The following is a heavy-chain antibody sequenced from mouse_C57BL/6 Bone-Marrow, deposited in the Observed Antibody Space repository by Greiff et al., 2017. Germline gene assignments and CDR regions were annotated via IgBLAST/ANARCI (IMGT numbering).Heavy chain of an antibody. D-gene: IGHD2-3*01. V-gene: IGHV1-76*01. CDR1: GYTFTDYY. CDR2: IYPGSGNT. CDR3: ARWLLRVYAMDY. Sequence: QVQLQQSGAELVRPGASVKLSCKASGYTFTDYYINWVKQRPGQGLEWIARIYPGSGNTYYNEKFKGKATLPAEKSSSTAYMQLSSLTSEDSAVYFCARWLLRVYAMDYWGQGTSVTVSS. J-gene: IGHJ4*01.